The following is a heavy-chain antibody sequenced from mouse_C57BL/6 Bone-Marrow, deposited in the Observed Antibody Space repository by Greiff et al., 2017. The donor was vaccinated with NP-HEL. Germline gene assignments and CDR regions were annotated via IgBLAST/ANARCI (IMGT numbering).Heavy chain of an antibody. CDR1: GFSLTSYA. CDR2: MWTGGGT. Sequence: QVQLKESGPGLVAPSQSLSITCTVSGFSLTSYAISWVRQPPGKGLEWLGVMWTGGGTNYNSALKSRLSISKDNSKSQVFLKMNSLQTDDTARYYCARCGNYLDYWGQGTTLTVSS. V-gene: IGHV2-9-1*01. CDR3: ARCGNYLDY. D-gene: IGHD1-1*02. J-gene: IGHJ2*01.